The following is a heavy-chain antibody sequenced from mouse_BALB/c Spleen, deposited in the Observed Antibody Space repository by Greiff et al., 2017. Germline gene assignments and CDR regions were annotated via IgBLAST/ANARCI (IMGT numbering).Heavy chain of an antibody. D-gene: IGHD2-4*01. V-gene: IGHV14-3*02. J-gene: IGHJ3*01. Sequence: EVQLQESGAELVKPGASVKLSCTASGFNIKDTYMHWVKQRPEQGLEWIGRIDPANGNTKYDPKFQGKATITADTSSNTAYLQLSSLTSEDTAVYYCAPYDYDGAWFADWGQGTLVTVSA. CDR1: GFNIKDTY. CDR2: IDPANGNT. CDR3: APYDYDGAWFAD.